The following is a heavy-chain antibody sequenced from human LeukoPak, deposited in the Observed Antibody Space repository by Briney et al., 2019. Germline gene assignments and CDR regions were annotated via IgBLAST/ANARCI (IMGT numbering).Heavy chain of an antibody. CDR2: LKYDGGIK. Sequence: GSLRLSCAASGFTFNIFDMHWVRQAPGKGLDWVAFLKYDGGIKDYADFVKDRFIISRDNSKNTLYLQLNSLRVEDTAVYYCARGRGEKNFDYWGQGTMVTVSS. CDR1: GFTFNIFD. CDR3: ARGRGEKNFDY. D-gene: IGHD2-21*01. J-gene: IGHJ4*02. V-gene: IGHV3-30*02.